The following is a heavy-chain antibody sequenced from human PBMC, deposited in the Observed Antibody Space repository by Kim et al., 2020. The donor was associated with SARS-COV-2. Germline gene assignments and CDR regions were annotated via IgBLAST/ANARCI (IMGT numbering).Heavy chain of an antibody. J-gene: IGHJ1*01. CDR1: GFTFSTHG. CDR2: INGGGSST. V-gene: IGHV3-23*01. D-gene: IGHD6-19*01. Sequence: GGSLRLSCAASGFTFSTHGMTWVRQAPGKGLECVSSINGGGSSTYYADSVKGRFTISRDNSKNMLYLQMNSLRAEDTAVYYCARGLKISVAGKMSYWGQGTLVTVSS. CDR3: ARGLKISVAGKMSY.